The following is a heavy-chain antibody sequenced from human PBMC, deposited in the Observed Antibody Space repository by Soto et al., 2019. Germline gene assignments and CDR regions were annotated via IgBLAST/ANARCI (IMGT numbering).Heavy chain of an antibody. CDR3: TRDSGIVLVPVTSMDV. D-gene: IGHD2-2*01. V-gene: IGHV3-30-3*01. J-gene: IGHJ6*02. Sequence: QVQLVESGGGVVQPGRSLRLSCAASGFIFSTYAMHWVRQAPGKGLEWVALISYDGGNEYYADSVKGRFTISRDDSENPLYLQMSGLRAEDTAVYYCTRDSGIVLVPVTSMDVWGQGTTVTVSS. CDR1: GFIFSTYA. CDR2: ISYDGGNE.